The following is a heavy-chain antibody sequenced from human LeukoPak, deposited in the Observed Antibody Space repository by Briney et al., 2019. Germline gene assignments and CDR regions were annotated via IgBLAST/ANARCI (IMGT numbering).Heavy chain of an antibody. CDR2: ISSSSSYI. D-gene: IGHD6-13*01. V-gene: IGHV3-21*01. CDR3: ARDPLWSSSSWPYFDL. CDR1: GFTFSSYS. J-gene: IGHJ2*01. Sequence: PGGSLRLSCAASGFTFSSYSMNWVRQAPGKGLEWVSSISSSSSYIYYADSVKGRFTISRDNAKNSLFLQMNSLRAEDTAVYYCARDPLWSSSSWPYFDLWGRGTLVTVSS.